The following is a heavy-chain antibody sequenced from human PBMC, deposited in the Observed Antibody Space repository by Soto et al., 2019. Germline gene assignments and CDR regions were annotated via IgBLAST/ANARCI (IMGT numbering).Heavy chain of an antibody. V-gene: IGHV5-51*01. CDR3: ARHIEYYYDSSGYYQNAFDI. CDR2: IYPGDSDT. D-gene: IGHD3-22*01. Sequence: GWVRQMPGKGLEWMGIIYPGDSDTRYSPSFQGQVTVSADKSISTAYLQWSSLKASDTAMYYCARHIEYYYDSSGYYQNAFDIWGQGTMVTVSS. J-gene: IGHJ3*02.